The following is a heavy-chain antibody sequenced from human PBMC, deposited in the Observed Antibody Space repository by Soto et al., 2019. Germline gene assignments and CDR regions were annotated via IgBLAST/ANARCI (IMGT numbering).Heavy chain of an antibody. CDR3: ARGGVGSSSTGFDP. CDR1: GYPFTSYG. D-gene: IGHD1-26*01. V-gene: IGHV1-18*01. CDR2: ITAYNGNT. J-gene: IGHJ5*02. Sequence: QVQLVQSGAEVKKPGASVTVSCTASGYPFTSYGISWVRQAPGQGLEWMGWITAYNGNTNYAQKLEGRVTMTTDTSTGTAYSGLRSLISDVTAVYYCARGGVGSSSTGFDPWGKGTLVSVST.